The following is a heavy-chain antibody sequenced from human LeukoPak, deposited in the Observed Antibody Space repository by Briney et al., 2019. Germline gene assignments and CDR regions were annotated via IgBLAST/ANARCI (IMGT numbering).Heavy chain of an antibody. CDR1: GFTFSSYS. V-gene: IGHV3-21*01. J-gene: IGHJ4*02. CDR2: ISSSSSYI. D-gene: IGHD3-22*01. Sequence: GGSLRLSCAASGFTFSSYSMNWVRQAPGKGLEWVSSISSSSSYIYYADSVKGRFTISRDNAKNSLYLQMNSLRAEDTAVYYCARDGIYDSSGYKLDYWGQGTLVTVSS. CDR3: ARDGIYDSSGYKLDY.